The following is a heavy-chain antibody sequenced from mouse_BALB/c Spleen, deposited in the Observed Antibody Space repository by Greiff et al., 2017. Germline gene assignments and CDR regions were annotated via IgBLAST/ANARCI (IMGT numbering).Heavy chain of an antibody. CDR2: ISYSGST. CDR3: ARRGLAMDY. J-gene: IGHJ4*01. V-gene: IGHV3-2*02. Sequence: EVQRVESGPGLVKPSQSLSLTCTVTGYSITSDYAWNWIRQFPGNKLEWMGYISYSGSTSYNPSLKSRISITRDTSKNQFFLQLNSVTTEDTATYYCARRGLAMDYWGQGTSVTVSS. D-gene: IGHD2-2*01. CDR1: GYSITSDYA.